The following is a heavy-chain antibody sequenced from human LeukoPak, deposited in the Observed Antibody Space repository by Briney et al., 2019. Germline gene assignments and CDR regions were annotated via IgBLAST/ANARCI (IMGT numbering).Heavy chain of an antibody. V-gene: IGHV1-2*02. Sequence: GASVKVSCKASGYTFTGYYMHWVRQAPGQGLEWMGWINPNSGGTNYAQQFQGRVTMTRDTSISTAYMELSRLRSDDTAVYYCARAVGYYSPSGHWGQGTLVTVSS. D-gene: IGHD3-10*01. CDR3: ARAVGYYSPSGH. CDR2: INPNSGGT. J-gene: IGHJ1*01. CDR1: GYTFTGYY.